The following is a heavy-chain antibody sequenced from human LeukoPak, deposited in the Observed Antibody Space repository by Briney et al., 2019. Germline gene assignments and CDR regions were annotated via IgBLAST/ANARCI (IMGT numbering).Heavy chain of an antibody. CDR3: ARVLSTRRYFPGAY. D-gene: IGHD2/OR15-2a*01. CDR1: GYTFTSYA. Sequence: ASVKVSCKASGYTFTSYAVHWVRQAPGQRLEWMGWINAGNGNTNYSQKFQGRVTITRDTSAGTAYMELSSLRSEDTAVYYCARVLSTRRYFPGAYGGQGTLVTVPS. CDR2: INAGNGNT. J-gene: IGHJ4*02. V-gene: IGHV1-3*01.